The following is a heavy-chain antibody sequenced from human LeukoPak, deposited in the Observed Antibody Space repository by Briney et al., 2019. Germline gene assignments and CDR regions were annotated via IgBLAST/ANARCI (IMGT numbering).Heavy chain of an antibody. V-gene: IGHV4-59*01. CDR1: EFTISSYW. J-gene: IGHJ4*02. Sequence: PGGSLRLSCAVSEFTISSYWMSWIRQPPEKGLEWIGYIYYSGSTNYNPSLKSRVTISVDTSKNQFSLKLSSVTAADTAVYYCAGRRSSGWYAYWGQGTLVTVSS. CDR3: AGRRSSGWYAY. CDR2: IYYSGST. D-gene: IGHD6-19*01.